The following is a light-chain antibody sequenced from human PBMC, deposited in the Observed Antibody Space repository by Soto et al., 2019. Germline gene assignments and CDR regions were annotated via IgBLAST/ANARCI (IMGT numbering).Light chain of an antibody. CDR1: SSNIGAGYD. CDR2: GNS. V-gene: IGLV1-40*01. Sequence: QSVLTQPPSVSGAPGQRVTISCTGSSSNIGAGYDVHWYQQLPGTAPKLLIYGNSNRPSGVPDRFSGSKSGTSASLAITGLQAEDEADYYCQSYDNSLSGFRVFGGGTKLTVL. J-gene: IGLJ3*02. CDR3: QSYDNSLSGFRV.